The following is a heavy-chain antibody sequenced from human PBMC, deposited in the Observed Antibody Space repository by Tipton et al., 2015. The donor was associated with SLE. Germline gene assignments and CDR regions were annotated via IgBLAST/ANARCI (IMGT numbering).Heavy chain of an antibody. CDR1: EFSFSTYT. V-gene: IGHV3-21*01. D-gene: IGHD4-11*01. CDR2: IDSNGNHI. J-gene: IGHJ4*02. Sequence: SLRLSCTASEFSFSTYTMNWVRQAPGMGLECLSSIDSNGNHIYYADSVKGRFTISRDNAKNSLHLQMNSLGAEDTAVYYCARGRTPYDSNFYFDFWGQGSLVIVSA. CDR3: ARGRTPYDSNFYFDF.